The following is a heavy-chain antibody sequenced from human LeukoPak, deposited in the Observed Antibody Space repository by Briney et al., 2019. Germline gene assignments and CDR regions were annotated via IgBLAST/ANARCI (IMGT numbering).Heavy chain of an antibody. CDR2: IYHSGST. V-gene: IGHV4-38-2*01. Sequence: SETLSLTCAVSGYSISSGYYWGWIRQPPGKGPEWIGSIYHSGSTYYNPSLKSRVTISVDTSKNQFSLKLSSVTAADTAVYYCASLAPAAKLRYYYMDVWGKGTTVTVSS. D-gene: IGHD2-2*01. J-gene: IGHJ6*03. CDR1: GYSISSGYY. CDR3: ASLAPAAKLRYYYMDV.